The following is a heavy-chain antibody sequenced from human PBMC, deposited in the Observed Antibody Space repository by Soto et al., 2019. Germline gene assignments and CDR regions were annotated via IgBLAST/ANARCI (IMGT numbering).Heavy chain of an antibody. J-gene: IGHJ5*02. CDR3: AKGDNLGPKTGYAFDP. CDR2: TYFRSKWYN. V-gene: IGHV6-1*01. D-gene: IGHD5-12*01. CDR1: GASVSSNTAS. Sequence: LSLTCAISGASVSSNTASWNWIRQSPSRGLEWLGRTYFRSKWYNDYAVSVKSRIIINPDTSNNQFSLQLNSVTPEDTAVYFCAKGDNLGPKTGYAFDPWGQGIMVTVSS.